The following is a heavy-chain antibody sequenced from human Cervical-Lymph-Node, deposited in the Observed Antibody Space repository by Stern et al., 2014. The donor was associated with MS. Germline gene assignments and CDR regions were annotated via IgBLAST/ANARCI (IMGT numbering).Heavy chain of an antibody. V-gene: IGHV1-58*02. CDR1: GITFSHSA. CDR2: GVVFNGDV. J-gene: IGHJ5*02. CDR3: ASERYTYYDDQRPPGGFDP. Sequence: KLVESGPEVKKPGTSVKVSCKASGITFSHSAIQWLRQARGQGPAWIGGGVVFNGDVNYAPRFQERVTITRDMSTSTVYMELRSLKSEDTAIYYCASERYTYYDDQRPPGGFDPWGQGTLVTVSS. D-gene: IGHD5-18*01.